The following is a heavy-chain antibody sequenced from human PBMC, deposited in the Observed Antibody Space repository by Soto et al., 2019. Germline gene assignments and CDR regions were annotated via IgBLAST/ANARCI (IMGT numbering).Heavy chain of an antibody. V-gene: IGHV1-3*01. D-gene: IGHD3-22*01. J-gene: IGHJ4*01. Sequence: ASVKVSCKASGYTFTNYAIHWVRQAPGERLEWIGWIYVGTGNTKYSQKFQGRVTISRDTSASTAYMELGSLRSEDTAVYYCARDQDRSANYYDTSGFAYWGQ. CDR3: ARDQDRSANYYDTSGFAY. CDR2: IYVGTGNT. CDR1: GYTFTNYA.